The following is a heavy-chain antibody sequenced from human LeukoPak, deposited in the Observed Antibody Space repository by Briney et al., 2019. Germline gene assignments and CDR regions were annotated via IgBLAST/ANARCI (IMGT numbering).Heavy chain of an antibody. CDR3: AGSTYYGYYFDY. J-gene: IGHJ4*02. Sequence: GGSLRLSCAASGFSVTTNFMTWVRQAPGQGPEWVSVIYTAGNTYYADSVKGRFSISRDNSKNTLLLQMNSLRAEDTAVYYCAGSTYYGYYFDYWGQGTLVTVSS. V-gene: IGHV3-53*01. D-gene: IGHD3-10*01. CDR2: IYTAGNT. CDR1: GFSVTTNF.